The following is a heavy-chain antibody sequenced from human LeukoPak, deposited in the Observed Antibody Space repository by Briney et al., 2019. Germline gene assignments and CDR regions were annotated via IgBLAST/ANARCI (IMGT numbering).Heavy chain of an antibody. CDR3: ARLGYCSSTSSLPGDCYYYYMDV. CDR1: GGSISSYY. J-gene: IGHJ6*03. Sequence: SETLSLTCTVSGGSISSYYWSWIRQPPGKGLEWIGYIYYSGSTNYNPSLKSRVTISVDTSKNQFSLKLSSVTAADTAVYYCARLGYCSSTSSLPGDCYYYYMDVWGKGTTVTVSS. V-gene: IGHV4-59*08. D-gene: IGHD2-2*01. CDR2: IYYSGST.